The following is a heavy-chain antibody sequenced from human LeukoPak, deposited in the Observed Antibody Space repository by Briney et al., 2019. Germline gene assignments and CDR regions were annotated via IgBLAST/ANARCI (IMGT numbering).Heavy chain of an antibody. Sequence: GASVKVSCKASGGTFSSYAISWVRQAPGQGLEWMGGIIPIFGTANYAQKFQGRVTITTDESTSTAYMELNSLRAEDTAVYYCATSSSSLVFDYWGQGTLVTVSS. CDR1: GGTFSSYA. D-gene: IGHD6-6*01. J-gene: IGHJ4*02. CDR2: IIPIFGTA. V-gene: IGHV1-69*05. CDR3: ATSSSSLVFDY.